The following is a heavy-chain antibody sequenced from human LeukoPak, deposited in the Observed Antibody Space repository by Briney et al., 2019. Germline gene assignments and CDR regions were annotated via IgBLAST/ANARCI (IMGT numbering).Heavy chain of an antibody. Sequence: GGSLRLSCAASGFTFSSYAMGWVRQAPGKGLEWLSTISGSGDTTYYADSVKGRFTISRDESKNTLYLQMHGLRAEDTAVYYCAKDWANIEPVSHFDSWGQGTLVTVSS. CDR2: ISGSGDTT. CDR1: GFTFSSYA. D-gene: IGHD2-2*01. CDR3: AKDWANIEPVSHFDS. J-gene: IGHJ4*02. V-gene: IGHV3-23*01.